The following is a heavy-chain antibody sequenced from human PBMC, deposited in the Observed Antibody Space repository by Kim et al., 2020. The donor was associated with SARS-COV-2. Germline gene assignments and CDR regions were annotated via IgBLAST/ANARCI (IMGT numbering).Heavy chain of an antibody. J-gene: IGHJ6*02. CDR2: ISWNSGSI. D-gene: IGHD3-10*01. CDR1: GFTFDDYA. V-gene: IGHV3-9*01. CDR3: AKALERFGEFFYYYGMDV. Sequence: GGYLRLSCAASGFTFDDYAMHWVRQAPGKGLEWVSGISWNSGSIGYADSVKGRFTISRDNAKNSLYLQMNSLRAEDTALYYCAKALERFGEFFYYYGMDVWGQGTTVTVSS.